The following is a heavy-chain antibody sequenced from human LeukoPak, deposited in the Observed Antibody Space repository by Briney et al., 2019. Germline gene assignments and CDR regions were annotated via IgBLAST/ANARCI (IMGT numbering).Heavy chain of an antibody. Sequence: SETLSLTCTVSGGSISSGGDYWSLIRQHPGKGLEWIGYIYYTGTTYYNPSLKSRITISVDTSMNQFSLNLSSMTAADTAVYYCARAAWRGSNSRDAFDIWGQGTVVTVSS. D-gene: IGHD4/OR15-4a*01. J-gene: IGHJ3*02. CDR2: IYYTGTT. V-gene: IGHV4-31*03. CDR1: GGSISSGGDY. CDR3: ARAAWRGSNSRDAFDI.